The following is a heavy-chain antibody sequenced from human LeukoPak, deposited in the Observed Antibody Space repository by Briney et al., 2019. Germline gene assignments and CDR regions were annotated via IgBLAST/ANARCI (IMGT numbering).Heavy chain of an antibody. D-gene: IGHD3-22*01. CDR1: GYTFTSYY. Sequence: ASVKVSCKASGYTFTSYYMHWLRQAPGQGLEWMGIINPSGGSTSYAQKFQGRVTMTRDTSTSTVYMELSSLRSEDTAVYYCARVVRPYYYDSSGYLLAYWGQGTLVTVSS. V-gene: IGHV1-46*01. CDR3: ARVVRPYYYDSSGYLLAY. J-gene: IGHJ4*02. CDR2: INPSGGST.